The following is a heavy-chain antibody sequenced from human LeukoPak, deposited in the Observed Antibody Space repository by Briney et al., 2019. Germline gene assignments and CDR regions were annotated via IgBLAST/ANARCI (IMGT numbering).Heavy chain of an antibody. D-gene: IGHD3-10*01. J-gene: IGHJ4*02. CDR1: GFTFSSYS. CDR3: ARDLYYGSGSYGY. Sequence: GGSLRLSCAASGFTFSSYSMNWVRQAPGKGLEWVSYITPSSSTIYYADSVKGRFTISRDNAKNSLYLQMNSLRAEDTAVYYCARDLYYGSGSYGYWGQGTLVTVSS. CDR2: ITPSSSTI. V-gene: IGHV3-48*04.